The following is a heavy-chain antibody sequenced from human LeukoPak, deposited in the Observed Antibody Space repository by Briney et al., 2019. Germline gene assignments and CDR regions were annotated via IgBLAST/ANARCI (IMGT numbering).Heavy chain of an antibody. J-gene: IGHJ4*02. CDR3: AKDAGFRSGYYLGGY. V-gene: IGHV3-9*01. CDR1: GFTFDDYA. CDR2: ISWNSGSI. D-gene: IGHD3-22*01. Sequence: GRSLRLSCAASGFTFDDYAMHWVRQAPGKGLEWVSGISWNSGSIGYADSVKGRFTISRDNAKNSLYLQMNSLRAEDTAVYYCAKDAGFRSGYYLGGYWGQGTLVTVSS.